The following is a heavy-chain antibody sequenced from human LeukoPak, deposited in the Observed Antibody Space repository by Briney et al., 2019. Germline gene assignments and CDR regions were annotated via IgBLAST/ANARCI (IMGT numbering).Heavy chain of an antibody. D-gene: IGHD3-3*01. Sequence: PSETLPLTCTVSGGSISSYYWGWIRQPPGKGLEWVESIYYSGSTYYNPSLKSRVTISVDTSKNQFSLKLSSVTAADTAVYYCARHPYYDFWSGYGDPPNNWFDPWGQGTLVTVSS. CDR3: ARHPYYDFWSGYGDPPNNWFDP. CDR1: GGSISSYY. J-gene: IGHJ5*02. V-gene: IGHV4-39*01. CDR2: IYYSGST.